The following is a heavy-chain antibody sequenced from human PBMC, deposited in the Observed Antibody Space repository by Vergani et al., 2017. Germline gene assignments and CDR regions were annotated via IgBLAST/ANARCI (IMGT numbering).Heavy chain of an antibody. CDR1: GFTFSSYA. CDR3: AKDQGSDFDY. Sequence: EVQLLESGGGLVQPGGSLRLSCAASGFTFSSYAMSWVRQGPGKGLEWGSAISGSGGSTYYADSVKGRFNISRDNSKNTLYLQMNSVRAEDTAVYYCAKDQGSDFDYWGQGTLVTVSS. J-gene: IGHJ4*02. V-gene: IGHV3-23*01. CDR2: ISGSGGST.